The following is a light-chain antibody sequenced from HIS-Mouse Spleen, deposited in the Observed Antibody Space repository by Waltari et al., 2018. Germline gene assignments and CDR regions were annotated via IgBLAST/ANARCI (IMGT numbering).Light chain of an antibody. CDR1: KLGDKY. CDR3: QAWDSSTAV. Sequence: SYELTQPPSVSVSPGQTASITCSGDKLGDKYACLYQQKPGQSPVLVISQDRNRPSGIPERFSGANSGNTATLTISGTQAMDEADYYCQAWDSSTAVFGGGTKLTVL. J-gene: IGLJ2*01. V-gene: IGLV3-1*01. CDR2: QDR.